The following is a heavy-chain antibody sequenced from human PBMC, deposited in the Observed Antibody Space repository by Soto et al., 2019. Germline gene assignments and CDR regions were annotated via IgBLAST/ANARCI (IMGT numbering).Heavy chain of an antibody. J-gene: IGHJ4*02. CDR2: INHSGST. Sequence: SETLSLTCAVYGGSFGGYYWSWIRQPPGKGLEWIGEINHSGSTNYNPSLKSRVTISVDTSKNQFSLKLSSVTAADTAVYYCARYKSRDRGRLAVAGTALDYWGQGTLVTVSS. CDR3: ARYKSRDRGRLAVAGTALDY. D-gene: IGHD6-19*01. V-gene: IGHV4-34*01. CDR1: GGSFGGYY.